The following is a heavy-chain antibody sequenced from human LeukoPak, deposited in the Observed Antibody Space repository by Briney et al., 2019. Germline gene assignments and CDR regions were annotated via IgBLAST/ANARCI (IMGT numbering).Heavy chain of an antibody. CDR1: GGSISSYY. D-gene: IGHD6-13*01. J-gene: IGHJ4*02. V-gene: IGHV4-59*01. Sequence: SETLSLTCTVSGGSISSYYWSWIRQPPGKGLEWIGYIYYSGSTNYNPSLKSRVTISVDTSKNQFSLKLSSVTAADTAVYYCARVPTYSSPFDYWGQGTLVTVSS. CDR3: ARVPTYSSPFDY. CDR2: IYYSGST.